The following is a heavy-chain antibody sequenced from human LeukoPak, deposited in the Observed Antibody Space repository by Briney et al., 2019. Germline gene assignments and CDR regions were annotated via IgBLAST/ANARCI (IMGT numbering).Heavy chain of an antibody. CDR1: GGSFSGYY. CDR3: ARVGYDYVWGSYRYTDLYFDY. Sequence: SETLSLTCAVYGGSFSGYYWSWIRQPPGKGLEWIGEINHSGSTNYIPSLKSRVTISVDTSKNQFSLKLSSVTAADTAVYYCARVGYDYVWGSYRYTDLYFDYWGQGTLVTVSS. D-gene: IGHD3-16*02. V-gene: IGHV4-34*01. CDR2: INHSGST. J-gene: IGHJ4*02.